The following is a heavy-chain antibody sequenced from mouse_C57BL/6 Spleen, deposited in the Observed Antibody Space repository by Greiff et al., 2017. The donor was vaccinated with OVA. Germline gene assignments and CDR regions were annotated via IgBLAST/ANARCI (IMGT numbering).Heavy chain of an antibody. Sequence: EVQVVESGPELVKPGASVKIPCKASGYTFTDYNMDWVKQSHGKSLEWIGDINPNNGGTIYNQKFKGKATLTVDKSSSTAYMELRSLTSEDTAVYYCARRGLRREAWFAYWGQGTLVTVSA. V-gene: IGHV1-18*01. D-gene: IGHD2-4*01. CDR1: GYTFTDYN. J-gene: IGHJ3*01. CDR3: ARRGLRREAWFAY. CDR2: INPNNGGT.